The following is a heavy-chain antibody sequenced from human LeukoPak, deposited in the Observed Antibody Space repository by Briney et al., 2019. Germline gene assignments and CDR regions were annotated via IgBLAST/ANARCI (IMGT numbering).Heavy chain of an antibody. CDR3: ARGLPVWRNYPSYFDY. V-gene: IGHV4-34*01. CDR1: GGSFSGYY. Sequence: PSETLSLTCAAYGGSFSGYYWSWIRQPPGKGLEWIGEINHSGSTNYNPSLKSRVTISVDTSKNQFSLKLSSVTAADTAVYYCARGLPVWRNYPSYFDYWGQGTLVTVSS. J-gene: IGHJ4*02. CDR2: INHSGST. D-gene: IGHD4-11*01.